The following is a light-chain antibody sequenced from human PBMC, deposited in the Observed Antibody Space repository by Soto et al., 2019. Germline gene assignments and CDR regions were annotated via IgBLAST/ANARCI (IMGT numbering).Light chain of an antibody. V-gene: IGLV1-47*01. CDR1: RSNIGTNY. CDR3: AAWDDSLSGFYV. Sequence: QSVLTQPPSASGTPGQRVSISCSGSRSNIGTNYVSWYQLLPGTAPKLLIYMNNQRPSGVPDRFSGSKSGTSASLAISGLRSEDEADYYCAAWDDSLSGFYVFGTGTQLTVL. CDR2: MNN. J-gene: IGLJ1*01.